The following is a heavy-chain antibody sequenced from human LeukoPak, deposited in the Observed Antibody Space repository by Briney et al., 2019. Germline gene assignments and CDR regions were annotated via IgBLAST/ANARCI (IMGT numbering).Heavy chain of an antibody. CDR3: ARDRSGYYYYYYGMDV. CDR1: GYTFTGYY. Sequence: ASVKVSCKASGYTFTGYYMHWVRQAPGQGLEWMGWINPNSGGTNYAQKLQGRVTMTTDTSTSTAYMELRSLRSDDTAVYYCARDRSGYYYYYYGMDVWGQGTTVTVSS. CDR2: INPNSGGT. V-gene: IGHV1-2*02. D-gene: IGHD3-10*01. J-gene: IGHJ6*02.